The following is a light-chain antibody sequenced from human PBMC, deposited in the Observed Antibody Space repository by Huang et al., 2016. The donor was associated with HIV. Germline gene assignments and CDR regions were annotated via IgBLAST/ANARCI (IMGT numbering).Light chain of an antibody. CDR2: GAS. CDR3: QQYNNWPPLT. CDR1: QSVSNN. Sequence: IVMTQSPATLSVSPGETATLSCRASQSVSNNLAWYQQKPGQAPRRLIYGASIRATGFPARFSGSGSGTDFTLTISSLQSEDFAVYYCQQYNNWPPLTFGGGTKVEIK. J-gene: IGKJ4*01. V-gene: IGKV3-15*01.